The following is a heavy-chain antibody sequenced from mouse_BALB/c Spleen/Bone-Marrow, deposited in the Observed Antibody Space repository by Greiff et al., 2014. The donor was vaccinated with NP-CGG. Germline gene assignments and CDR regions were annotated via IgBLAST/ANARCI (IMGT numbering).Heavy chain of an antibody. V-gene: IGHV5-6-3*01. J-gene: IGHJ1*01. CDR1: GFTFSSYG. D-gene: IGHD2-1*01. CDR2: INSNGGST. Sequence: EVQLQESGGGLVQPGGSLKLSCAASGFTFSSYGMSWVRQTPDKRLELVATINSNGGSTYYPDSVKGRFTISRDNAKNTLYLQMSSLKSENAAMYYCARPYGNWYFDVWGAGTTVTVSS. CDR3: ARPYGNWYFDV.